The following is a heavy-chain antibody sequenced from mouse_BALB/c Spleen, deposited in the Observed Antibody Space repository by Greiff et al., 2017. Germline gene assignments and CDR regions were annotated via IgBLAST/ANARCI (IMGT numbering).Heavy chain of an antibody. CDR3: ARFSLLYYGSSYLYYFDY. J-gene: IGHJ2*01. V-gene: IGHV14-3*02. D-gene: IGHD1-1*01. Sequence: DVQLQESGAELVKPGASVKLSCTASGFNIKDTYMHWVKQRPEQGLEWIGRIDPANGNTKYDPKFQGKATITADTSSNTAYLQLSSLTSEDTAVYYCARFSLLYYGSSYLYYFDYWGQGTTLTVSS. CDR1: GFNIKDTY. CDR2: IDPANGNT.